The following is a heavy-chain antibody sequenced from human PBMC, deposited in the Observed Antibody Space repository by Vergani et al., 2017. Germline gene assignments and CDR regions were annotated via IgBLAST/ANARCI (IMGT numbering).Heavy chain of an antibody. CDR2: ISSSSSTI. D-gene: IGHD3-16*01. CDR1: GFTFSSYS. V-gene: IGHV3-48*01. CDR3: AGGPHRATVGGVVDY. Sequence: EVQLVESGGGLVQPGGSLRLSCAASGFTFSSYSMNWVRQAPGKGLGWVSYISSSSSTIYYADSVKGRFTRSRDNAKNSLYLKMNSLRAEETAVYYCAGGPHRATVGGVVDYWGQGTLVTVSS. J-gene: IGHJ4*02.